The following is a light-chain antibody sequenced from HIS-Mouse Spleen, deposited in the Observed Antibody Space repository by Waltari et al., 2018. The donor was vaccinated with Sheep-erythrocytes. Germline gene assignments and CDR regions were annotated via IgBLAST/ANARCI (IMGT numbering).Light chain of an antibody. CDR3: SSYAGSNNWV. Sequence: QSALTQPPSASGSPGQSVTISCTGTSSDVGGYNYVSRYQQHPGKSPTLMIYEVSKRPSGVPDRFSGSKSGNTASLTVSGLQAEDEADYYCSSYAGSNNWVFGGGTKLTVL. J-gene: IGLJ3*02. CDR2: EVS. V-gene: IGLV2-8*01. CDR1: SSDVGGYNY.